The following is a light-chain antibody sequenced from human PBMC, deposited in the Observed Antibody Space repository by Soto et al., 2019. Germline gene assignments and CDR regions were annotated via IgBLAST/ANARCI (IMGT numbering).Light chain of an antibody. CDR2: EVS. J-gene: IGLJ2*01. CDR3: SSYAGSNMVV. Sequence: QSALTQPPSASGSPGQSVTISCTGTSSDVGGYNYVSWYQQHPGKAPKLMIYEVSKRPSGVPDRFSGSKSGNTASLTVSGLQAEDEADYYGSSYAGSNMVVFGGGTKVTVL. CDR1: SSDVGGYNY. V-gene: IGLV2-8*01.